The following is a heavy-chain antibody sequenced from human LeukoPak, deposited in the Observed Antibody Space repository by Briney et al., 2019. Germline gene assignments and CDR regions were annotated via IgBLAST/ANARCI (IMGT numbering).Heavy chain of an antibody. CDR1: GYTFTGYY. V-gene: IGHV1-2*02. CDR2: INPNSGGT. D-gene: IGHD2-2*01. Sequence: ASVKVSCKASGYTFTGYYMHWVRQAPGQGLEWMGWINPNSGGTNYAQKFQGRVTMTRDTSISTAYMELSRPRSDDTAVYYCARDGAYCSSTSCYPYGMDVWGQGTTVTVSS. J-gene: IGHJ6*02. CDR3: ARDGAYCSSTSCYPYGMDV.